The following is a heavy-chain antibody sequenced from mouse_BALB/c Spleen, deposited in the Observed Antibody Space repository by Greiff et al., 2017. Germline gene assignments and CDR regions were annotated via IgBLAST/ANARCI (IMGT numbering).Heavy chain of an antibody. V-gene: IGHV5-6-5*01. Sequence: EVKLMESGGGLVKPGGSLKLSCAASGFTFSSYAMSWVRQTPEKRLEWVASISSGGSTYYPDSVKGRFTISRDNARNILYLQMSSLRSEDTAMYYCARSGATQEISSLYYAMDYWGQGTSVTVSS. D-gene: IGHD3-1*01. J-gene: IGHJ4*01. CDR2: ISSGGST. CDR3: ARSGATQEISSLYYAMDY. CDR1: GFTFSSYA.